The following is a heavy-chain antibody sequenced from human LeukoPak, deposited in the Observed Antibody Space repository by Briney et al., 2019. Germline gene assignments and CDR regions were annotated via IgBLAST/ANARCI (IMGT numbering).Heavy chain of an antibody. J-gene: IGHJ6*02. D-gene: IGHD3-3*01. Sequence: ASVKVSCKASGYTFTSYGISWVRQAPGQGLEWMGWINTNTGNPTYAQGFTGRFVFSLDTSVSTAYLQISSLKAEDTAVYYCARGPVYDFWSGYKRYGMDVWGQGTTVTVSS. CDR2: INTNTGNP. CDR3: ARGPVYDFWSGYKRYGMDV. CDR1: GYTFTSYG. V-gene: IGHV7-4-1*02.